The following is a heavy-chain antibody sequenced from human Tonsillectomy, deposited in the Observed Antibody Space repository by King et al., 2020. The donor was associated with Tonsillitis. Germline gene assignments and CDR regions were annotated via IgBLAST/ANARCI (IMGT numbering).Heavy chain of an antibody. CDR1: GFTFSSYW. D-gene: IGHD1/OR15-1a*01. V-gene: IGHV3-74*01. J-gene: IGHJ3*02. Sequence: VQLVESGGGLVQPGGSLRLSCAASGFTFSSYWMHWVRQAPGKGLVGVSRIKRDWSSTSYADSVKGRFTISRDNAKNTLYLQMKSMRAEATAVYFCTRVRTVGFDAFDIWGQGTMVTVSS. CDR2: IKRDWSST. CDR3: TRVRTVGFDAFDI.